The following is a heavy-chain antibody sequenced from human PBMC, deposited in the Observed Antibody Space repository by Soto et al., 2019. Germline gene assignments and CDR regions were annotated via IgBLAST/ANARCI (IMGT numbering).Heavy chain of an antibody. CDR1: GFTFSNYA. Sequence: EVQLLESGGGLVQPGGSLRLSCAASGFTFSNYAVTWVRQAPGKGLEWVSTIRGSGGSTYYADSVKGRFTISRDNSKNTLYLQMNSLRGEDTAVYYCAKDQGSSWYEIDYWGQGTLVTVSS. CDR2: IRGSGGST. V-gene: IGHV3-23*01. J-gene: IGHJ4*02. D-gene: IGHD6-13*01. CDR3: AKDQGSSWYEIDY.